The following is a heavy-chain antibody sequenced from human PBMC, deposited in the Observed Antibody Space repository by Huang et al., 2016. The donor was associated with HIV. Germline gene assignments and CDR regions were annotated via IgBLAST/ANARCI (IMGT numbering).Heavy chain of an antibody. CDR2: ISYDGRYQ. J-gene: IGHJ4*02. V-gene: IGHV3-30*18. CDR1: GFTFSSSG. D-gene: IGHD3-22*01. CDR3: AKINYYDSGGSYY. Sequence: QVQLVESGGGVVQPGRSLRLSCEASGFTFSSSGIHWVRQAPGKGLEWLALISYDGRYQYYADSVKGRFTISRDNSKNTLYLQMNRLRTEDTAVYYCAKINYYDSGGSYYWGQGTLVTVSS.